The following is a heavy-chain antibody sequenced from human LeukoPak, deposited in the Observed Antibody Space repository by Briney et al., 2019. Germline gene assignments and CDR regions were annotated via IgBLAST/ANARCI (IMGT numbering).Heavy chain of an antibody. Sequence: PGGSLRLSCAASGFTFSSYSMMWVRQAPGKGLEWVSYISSSGSTIYYADSVKGRFTISRDNAKNSLYLQMNSLRAEDTAVYYCATSTLILRLIFDYWGQGTLVTVSS. CDR2: ISSSGSTI. CDR3: ATSTLILRLIFDY. CDR1: GFTFSSYS. V-gene: IGHV3-48*04. D-gene: IGHD4-17*01. J-gene: IGHJ4*02.